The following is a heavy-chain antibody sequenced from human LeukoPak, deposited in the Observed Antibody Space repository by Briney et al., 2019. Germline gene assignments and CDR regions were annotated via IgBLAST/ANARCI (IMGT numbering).Heavy chain of an antibody. J-gene: IGHJ6*02. Sequence: PGGSLRLSCAASGFTFSSYAMHWVRQAPGKGLEWVAVISYDGSNKYYADSVKGRFTISRDNSKNTLYLQMNSLRAEDTAAYYCARDLRSSTSPLPYYYGMDVWGQGTTVTVSS. CDR3: ARDLRSSTSPLPYYYGMDV. V-gene: IGHV3-30-3*01. CDR2: ISYDGSNK. CDR1: GFTFSSYA. D-gene: IGHD2-2*01.